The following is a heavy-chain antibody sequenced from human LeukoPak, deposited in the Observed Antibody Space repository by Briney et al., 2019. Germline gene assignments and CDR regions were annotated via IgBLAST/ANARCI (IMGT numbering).Heavy chain of an antibody. CDR3: ARDVLYSSELDY. V-gene: IGHV3-23*01. CDR2: ISGSGGST. Sequence: GGSLRLSCAASGFTFSSYAMSWVRQAPGKGLEWVSAISGSGGSTYYADSVKGRFTISRDNAKNSLYLQMNSLRAEDTAVYYCARDVLYSSELDYWGQGTLVTVSS. D-gene: IGHD6-25*01. CDR1: GFTFSSYA. J-gene: IGHJ4*02.